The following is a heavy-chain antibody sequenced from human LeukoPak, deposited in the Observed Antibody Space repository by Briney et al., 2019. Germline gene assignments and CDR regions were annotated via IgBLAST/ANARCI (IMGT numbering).Heavy chain of an antibody. V-gene: IGHV3-23*01. CDR3: AKDHRRVLWFGELSSSFDY. CDR2: ISGSGGST. Sequence: GGSLRLSCAASGFTFSSYAMSWVRQAPGKGLEWVSAISGSGGSTYYADSVKGRFTISRDNSKNTLYLQMNSLRAEDTAVHYCAKDHRRVLWFGELSSSFDYWGQGTLVTVSS. CDR1: GFTFSSYA. D-gene: IGHD3-10*01. J-gene: IGHJ4*02.